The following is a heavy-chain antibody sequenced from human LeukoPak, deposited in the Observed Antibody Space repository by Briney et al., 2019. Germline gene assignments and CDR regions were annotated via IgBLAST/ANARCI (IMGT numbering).Heavy chain of an antibody. J-gene: IGHJ6*03. CDR2: IYYSGST. D-gene: IGHD6-19*01. V-gene: IGHV4-34*01. CDR1: GGSFSGYY. CDR3: ARVGIAVAGTIWRYYYYYVDV. Sequence: PSETLSLTCAVYGGSFSGYYWSWIRQPPGKGLEWIGSIYYSGSTYYNPSLKSRVTISVDTSKNQFSLKLSSVTAADTAVYYCARVGIAVAGTIWRYYYYYVDVWGKGTTVTVSS.